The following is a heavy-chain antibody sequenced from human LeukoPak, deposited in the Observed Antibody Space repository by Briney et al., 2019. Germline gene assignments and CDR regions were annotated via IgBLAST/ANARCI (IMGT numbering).Heavy chain of an antibody. CDR2: IQYDGSNK. CDR1: GFTLSNYG. D-gene: IGHD6-13*01. Sequence: GGSLRLSCAASGFTLSNYGMHWVRQAPGKGLEWVTFIQYDGSNKYYADSVKGRFTISRDNSKNTLYLQMNSLRAEDTAVYYCAKAITAGGVGGSDAFDIWGQGTMVTVSS. J-gene: IGHJ3*02. CDR3: AKAITAGGVGGSDAFDI. V-gene: IGHV3-30*02.